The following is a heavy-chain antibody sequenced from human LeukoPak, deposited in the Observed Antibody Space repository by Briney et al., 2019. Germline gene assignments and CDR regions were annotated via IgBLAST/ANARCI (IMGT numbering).Heavy chain of an antibody. Sequence: GGSLRLSCAASGFTFSSYAMSWVRQAPGKGLEWVSAISGSGGSTYYADSVKGRFTISRDNSKNTLFLQMNSLRAEDTAVSCSVPLGSVVGDVWGQGTTVTVSS. CDR2: ISGSGGST. CDR1: GFTFSSYA. V-gene: IGHV3-23*01. CDR3: VPLGSVVGDV. J-gene: IGHJ6*02. D-gene: IGHD1-26*01.